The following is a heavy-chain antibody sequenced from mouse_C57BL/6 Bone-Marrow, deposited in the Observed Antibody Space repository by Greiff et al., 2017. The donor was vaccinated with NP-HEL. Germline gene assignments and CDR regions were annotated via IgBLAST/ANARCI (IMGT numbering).Heavy chain of an antibody. Sequence: EVKVVESGGGLVQPKGSLKLSCAASGFSFNTYAMNWVRQAPGKGLEWVARIRSKSNNYATYYADSVKDRFTISRDDSESMLYLQMNNLKTEDTAMYYCVRQHCYYAMDYWGQGTSVTVSS. CDR1: GFSFNTYA. J-gene: IGHJ4*01. V-gene: IGHV10-1*01. CDR3: VRQHCYYAMDY. CDR2: IRSKSNNYAT.